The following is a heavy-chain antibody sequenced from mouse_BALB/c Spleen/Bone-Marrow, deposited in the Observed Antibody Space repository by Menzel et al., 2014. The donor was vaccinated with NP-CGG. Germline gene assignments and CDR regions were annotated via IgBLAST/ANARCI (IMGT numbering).Heavy chain of an antibody. Sequence: QVQLQQSGAELVKPGASVKMSCKAFGYTFTTYTIEWMKQNHGKNLEWIGNFHPYNDDTKYNKKFKDKAKLTVEKSSTTVYLELSRLTSDDFAFYFCARGGGFAYWGQGTLVTVSA. CDR2: FHPYNDDT. CDR1: GYTFTTYT. V-gene: IGHV1-47*01. CDR3: ARGGGFAY. J-gene: IGHJ3*01.